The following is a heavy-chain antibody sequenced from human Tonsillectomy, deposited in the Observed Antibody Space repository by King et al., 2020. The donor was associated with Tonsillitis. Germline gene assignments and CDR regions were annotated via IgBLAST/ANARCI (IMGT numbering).Heavy chain of an antibody. CDR3: ARDPEADSRIYYWYFDL. CDR2: ISYDGSNK. V-gene: IGHV3-33*05. Sequence: VQLVQSGGGVVQPGRSLRLSCAASGFTFSSYGMHWVRQAPGKGLEWVAVISYDGSNKYYADSVKGRFTISRDNSKNTRYRQMNSLRAEDTAVYYCARDPEADSRIYYWYFDLWGRGTLVTVSS. J-gene: IGHJ2*01. CDR1: GFTFSSYG. D-gene: IGHD3-22*01.